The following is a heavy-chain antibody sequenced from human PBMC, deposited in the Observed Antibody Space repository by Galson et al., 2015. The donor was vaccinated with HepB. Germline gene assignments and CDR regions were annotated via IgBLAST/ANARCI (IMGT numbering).Heavy chain of an antibody. J-gene: IGHJ4*02. CDR1: GDSVSSNRAA. Sequence: CAISGDSVSSNRAAWNWIRQSPSRGLEWLGRTYYRSKWSSDYAASVKSRITINADTSKNQFSLQLNSVTPEDTAAYYCARGHYYDSTGAYYFDYWGQGTLVTVSS. V-gene: IGHV6-1*01. CDR2: TYYRSKWSS. D-gene: IGHD3-22*01. CDR3: ARGHYYDSTGAYYFDY.